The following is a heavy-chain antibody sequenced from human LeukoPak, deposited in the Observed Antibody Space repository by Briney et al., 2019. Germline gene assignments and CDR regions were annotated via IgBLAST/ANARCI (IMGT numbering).Heavy chain of an antibody. CDR3: AREYSLTHDAFDI. D-gene: IGHD6-13*01. CDR2: ISYDGSNK. Sequence: GGSLRLSCAASGFTFSSYAMLWVRQAPGKGLEWVAVISYDGSNKYYADSVKGRFTISRDNSKNTLYLQMNSLRAEDTAVYYCAREYSLTHDAFDIWGQGTMVTVSS. CDR1: GFTFSSYA. J-gene: IGHJ3*02. V-gene: IGHV3-30-3*01.